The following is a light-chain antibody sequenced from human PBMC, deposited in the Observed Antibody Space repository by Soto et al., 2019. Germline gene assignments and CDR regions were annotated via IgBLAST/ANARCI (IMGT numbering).Light chain of an antibody. V-gene: IGKV3-20*01. CDR1: QSVSSSY. Sequence: EIVLTQSPGTLSLSPGERATLSCRASQSVSSSYLAWYQQKPGQAPRLLIYGTSSRATTIPDRFSGSGSGTDFNLTISRLEAEDFAVYYCQQYGSSAWTFGQATKVEIK. CDR3: QQYGSSAWT. J-gene: IGKJ1*01. CDR2: GTS.